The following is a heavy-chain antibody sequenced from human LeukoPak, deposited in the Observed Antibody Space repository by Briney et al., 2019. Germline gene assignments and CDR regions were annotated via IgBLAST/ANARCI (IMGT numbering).Heavy chain of an antibody. J-gene: IGHJ4*02. V-gene: IGHV3-33*01. CDR1: GFTFSNYG. CDR2: IWYDGRTK. Sequence: PGGSLRLSCAASGFTFSNYGMHWVRQAPGKGLEWVALIWYDGRTKFHADSVKGRFTIPRDNSKNTLYLQMDSLRDEDTAVYYCAREWGRIAVAGGPGYWGQGTRVTVSS. CDR3: AREWGRIAVAGGPGY. D-gene: IGHD6-19*01.